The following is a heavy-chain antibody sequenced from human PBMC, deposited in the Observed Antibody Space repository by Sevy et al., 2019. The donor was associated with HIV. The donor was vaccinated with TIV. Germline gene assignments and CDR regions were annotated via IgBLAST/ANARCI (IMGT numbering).Heavy chain of an antibody. CDR1: GYTLTELS. D-gene: IGHD6-13*01. Sequence: ASVKVSCKVSGYTLTELSMHWVRQAPGKGLEWMGGFDPEDGETIYAQKFQGRVTMTEDTSTDTAYMELSSLRSEDTDVYYCATNNGYSSSWYRAFDIWGQGTMVTVSS. CDR3: ATNNGYSSSWYRAFDI. J-gene: IGHJ3*02. V-gene: IGHV1-24*01. CDR2: FDPEDGET.